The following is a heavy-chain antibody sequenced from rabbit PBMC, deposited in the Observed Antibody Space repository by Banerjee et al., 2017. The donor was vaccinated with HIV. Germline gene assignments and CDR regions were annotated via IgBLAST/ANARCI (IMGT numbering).Heavy chain of an antibody. Sequence: EESGGDLVKPEGSLTLTCTASGFSFSSSYWICWVRQAPGKGLEWIACIYTDSSGSTYYASWAKGRFTISKTSSTTVTLQMTSLTAADTATYFCARGANYAAGGFDLWGQGTLVTVS. CDR3: ARGANYAAGGFDL. D-gene: IGHD4-2*01. CDR2: IYTDSSGST. CDR1: GFSFSSSYW. V-gene: IGHV1S45*01. J-gene: IGHJ4*01.